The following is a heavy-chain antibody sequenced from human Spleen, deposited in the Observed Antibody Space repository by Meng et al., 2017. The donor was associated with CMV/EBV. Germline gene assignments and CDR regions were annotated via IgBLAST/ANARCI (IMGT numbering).Heavy chain of an antibody. CDR3: TRDAGDTGGYFENWFAP. CDR1: SSNSAA. J-gene: IGHJ5*02. V-gene: IGHV6-1*01. Sequence: SSNSAAWSWLRQSPSRGLEWLGRTYYRSKWYNDYAVSVKSRITISPDTSKNQFSLQLNSVTPGDTAIYYCTRDAGDTGGYFENWFAPWGQGTLVTVSS. CDR2: TYYRSKWYN. D-gene: IGHD1-26*01.